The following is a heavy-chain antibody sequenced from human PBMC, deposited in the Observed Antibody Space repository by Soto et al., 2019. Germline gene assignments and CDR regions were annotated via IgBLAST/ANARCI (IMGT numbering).Heavy chain of an antibody. CDR3: ARTDGYEIEY. CDR1: GYSFVSYW. D-gene: IGHD2-21*01. Sequence: PAESLKISCQGSGYSFVSYWIAWVRQMPGKGLEWMGSIYPGDSDTTNSPSFQGQVTMSVEKSITTVYLQWSSLKASDSAMYYCARTDGYEIEYWGQGTLVTVSS. CDR2: IYPGDSDT. J-gene: IGHJ4*02. V-gene: IGHV5-51*01.